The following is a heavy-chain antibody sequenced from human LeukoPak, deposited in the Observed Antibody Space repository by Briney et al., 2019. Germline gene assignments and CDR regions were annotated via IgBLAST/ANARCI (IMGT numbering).Heavy chain of an antibody. Sequence: SETLSLTCTVSGDSVNTNNFYWGWIRQPPGKGLEYIGSIYYGGSTYYNPSLKSRVTISIDTSKNQFSLKLSSVTAADTAVYYCARDARYYYDSSGYYYSNWFDPWGQGTLVTVSS. CDR2: IYYGGST. CDR3: ARDARYYYDSSGYYYSNWFDP. CDR1: GDSVNTNNFY. D-gene: IGHD3-22*01. J-gene: IGHJ5*02. V-gene: IGHV4-39*07.